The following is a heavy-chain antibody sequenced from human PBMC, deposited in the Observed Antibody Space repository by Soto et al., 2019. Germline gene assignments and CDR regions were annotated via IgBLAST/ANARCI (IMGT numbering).Heavy chain of an antibody. CDR1: GFTFSSYS. Sequence: EVQLVESGGGLVQPGGSLRLSCAASGFTFSSYSMNWVRQAPGKGLEWVSYISSSSSTIYYADSVKGRFTISRDNAKNSLYLQMKSLRAEDTAVYYCARQKLVVVFYAFDIWGQGTMVTVSS. J-gene: IGHJ3*02. D-gene: IGHD2-15*01. CDR2: ISSSSSTI. CDR3: ARQKLVVVFYAFDI. V-gene: IGHV3-48*01.